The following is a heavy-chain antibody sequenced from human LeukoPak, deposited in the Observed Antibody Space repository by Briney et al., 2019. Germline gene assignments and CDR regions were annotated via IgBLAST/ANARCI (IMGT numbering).Heavy chain of an antibody. V-gene: IGHV4-59*08. CDR1: GGSISSYY. CDR3: ASFYDSSGYFTNYYFDY. CDR2: IYYSGST. J-gene: IGHJ4*02. D-gene: IGHD3-22*01. Sequence: SETLSLTCTVSGGSISSYYWSWIRQPPGKGLEWIGYIYYSGSTNYNPSLKSRVTISVDTSKNQFSLKLSSVTAADTAVYYCASFYDSSGYFTNYYFDYWGQGTLVTVSS.